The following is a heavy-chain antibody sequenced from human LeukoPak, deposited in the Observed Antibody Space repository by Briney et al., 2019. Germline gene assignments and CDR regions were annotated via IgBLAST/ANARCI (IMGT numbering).Heavy chain of an antibody. CDR1: GFTFSGSA. J-gene: IGHJ4*02. CDR3: TRLGGGNSDYYDSSGYYYDPTYYFDY. V-gene: IGHV3-73*01. D-gene: IGHD3-22*01. Sequence: PGGSLRLSCAASGFTFSGSAMHWVRQASGKGLEWVGRIRSKANSYATAYAASVKGRFTISRDDSKNTAYLQMNSLKTEDTAVYYCTRLGGGNSDYYDSSGYYYDPTYYFDYWGQGTLVTVSS. CDR2: IRSKANSYAT.